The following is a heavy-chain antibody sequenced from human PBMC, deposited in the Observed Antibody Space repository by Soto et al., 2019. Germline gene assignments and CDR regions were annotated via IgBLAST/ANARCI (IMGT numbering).Heavy chain of an antibody. CDR2: INPSGGST. V-gene: IGHV1-46*01. D-gene: IGHD2-15*01. J-gene: IGHJ4*02. Sequence: QVQLVQSGAEVKKPGASVKASCKASGYTFTSYYMHWVRQAPGQGLEWMGIINPSGGSTSYAQKFQGRVTMTRDTSTSTVYMELSSLRSEDTAVYYCARDREGDVDCSGGSCYSNPSFDYWGQGTLVTVSS. CDR3: ARDREGDVDCSGGSCYSNPSFDY. CDR1: GYTFTSYY.